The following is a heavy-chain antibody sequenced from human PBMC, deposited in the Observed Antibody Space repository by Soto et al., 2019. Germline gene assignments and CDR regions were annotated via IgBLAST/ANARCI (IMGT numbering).Heavy chain of an antibody. Sequence: QLHLVESGGGVVQPGNSLRLSCTASGFIFSNYAMHWVRQAPGKGLEWVALISYDGRHIYYADSVKGRFAISRDNSKNTLDLVMNSLRREDTAMYYCARDVSDYVLDVWGQETTVNVSS. CDR1: GFIFSNYA. CDR3: ARDVSDYVLDV. V-gene: IGHV3-30*09. CDR2: ISYDGRHI. J-gene: IGHJ6*02. D-gene: IGHD4-17*01.